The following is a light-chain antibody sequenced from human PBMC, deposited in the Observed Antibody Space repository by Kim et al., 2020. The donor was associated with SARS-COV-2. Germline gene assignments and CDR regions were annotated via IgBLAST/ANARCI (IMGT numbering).Light chain of an antibody. V-gene: IGKV1-5*03. J-gene: IGKJ1*01. CDR1: EVIGSW. Sequence: SVGDRVTITCRASEVIGSWLAWYQQKPGKAPNLLIYKTSSLQGGVPSRFSGSGSGTEFTLTISSLQPDDFATYYCQEYATYSPWTFGQGTKVDIK. CDR3: QEYATYSPWT. CDR2: KTS.